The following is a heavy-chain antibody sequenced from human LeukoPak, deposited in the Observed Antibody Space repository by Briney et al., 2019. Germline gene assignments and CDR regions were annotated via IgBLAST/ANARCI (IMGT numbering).Heavy chain of an antibody. CDR2: IQSDGRNK. V-gene: IGHV3-30*02. CDR3: ARPFYSDTVGYYQYYFDY. CDR1: GFTFSSYA. D-gene: IGHD3-22*01. Sequence: GGSLRLSCATSGFTFSSYAMHWVRQAPGKGLQWVALIQSDGRNKYYADSVKGRFIISRDNPKDTLFLQMNSLRAEDTAVYYCARPFYSDTVGYYQYYFDYWGQGTLVTVSS. J-gene: IGHJ4*02.